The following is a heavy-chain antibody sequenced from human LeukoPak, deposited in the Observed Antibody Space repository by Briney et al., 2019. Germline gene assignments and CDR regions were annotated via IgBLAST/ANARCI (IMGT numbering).Heavy chain of an antibody. CDR3: ARDHYGSGSYNDY. J-gene: IGHJ4*02. D-gene: IGHD3-10*01. CDR1: GFTVSSNY. CDR2: IYSGGST. Sequence: GRSLRLSCAASGFTVSSNYMSWVRQAPGKGLEWVSVIYSGGSTYYADSVKGRFTISRDNSKNTLYLQMNSLRAEDTAVYYCARDHYGSGSYNDYWGQGTLVTVSS. V-gene: IGHV3-53*01.